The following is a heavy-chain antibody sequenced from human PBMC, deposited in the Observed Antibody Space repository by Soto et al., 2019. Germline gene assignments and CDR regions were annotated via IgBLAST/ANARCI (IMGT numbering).Heavy chain of an antibody. CDR2: IYRTGST. V-gene: IGHV4-4*02. D-gene: IGHD1-7*01. CDR3: ASRDPGTSVDY. CDR1: GGPVRDAFS. Sequence: SETLSLTCTVSGGPVRDAFSYWTWVRQPPGQGLEWIGEIYRTGSTNYNPSLKSRVTISLDKSENQFSLKVTSLTAADTAVYYCASRDPGTSVDYWGQGTLVTVSS. J-gene: IGHJ4*02.